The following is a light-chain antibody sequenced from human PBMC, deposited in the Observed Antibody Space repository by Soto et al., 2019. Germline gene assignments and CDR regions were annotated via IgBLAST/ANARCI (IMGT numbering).Light chain of an antibody. CDR1: RTINTY. Sequence: DVRMTQSPSSLSASVGDTITITCRASRTINTYLNWFQQKPGEPPRLLIYGASTLHDGVPSRFSGSGSGADFTLTISGLQPEDFANYQCQQNYSDISFGGGTKV. CDR3: QQNYSDIS. V-gene: IGKV1-39*01. J-gene: IGKJ4*01. CDR2: GAS.